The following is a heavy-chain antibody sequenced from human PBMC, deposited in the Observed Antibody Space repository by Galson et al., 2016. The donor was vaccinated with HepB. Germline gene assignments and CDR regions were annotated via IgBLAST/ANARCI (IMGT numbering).Heavy chain of an antibody. CDR2: ISYDGSSK. CDR3: ARGNYSAFDI. Sequence: SLRLSCADSGLSLSSYGMHWFRQAPGKGLEWVAVISYDGSSKYYADSVKGRFTISRDNSTNTLNVQINSLRAEDTAVYYCARGNYSAFDIWGQGTMVTVSS. CDR1: GLSLSSYG. D-gene: IGHD3-10*01. J-gene: IGHJ3*02. V-gene: IGHV3-30*03.